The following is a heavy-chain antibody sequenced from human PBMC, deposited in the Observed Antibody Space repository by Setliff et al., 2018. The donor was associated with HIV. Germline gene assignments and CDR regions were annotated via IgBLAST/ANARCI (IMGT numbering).Heavy chain of an antibody. Sequence: PSETLSLTCTVSGGSVSDTSYYWGWIRQPPGKGLEWLANVYYSGGTYYNPSLNSRVTISVDTSRNQFSLKLTSVTAADTALYCCARLGDSGYDFRGYFDYWGQGKLVTVSS. CDR2: VYYSGGT. CDR3: ARLGDSGYDFRGYFDY. V-gene: IGHV4-39*01. J-gene: IGHJ4*02. CDR1: GGSVSDTSYY. D-gene: IGHD5-12*01.